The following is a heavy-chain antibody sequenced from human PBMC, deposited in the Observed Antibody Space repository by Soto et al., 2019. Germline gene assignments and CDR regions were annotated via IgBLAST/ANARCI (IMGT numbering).Heavy chain of an antibody. V-gene: IGHV5-10-1*01. CDR2: IDDSDCQN. CDR3: ARQIYDSDSGPNFKYYFDS. Sequence: PVECMRTCYKGSGDSFAGYWITWVLQMPGKGVECMGSIDDSDCQNYYSPSFRGHVTISAAKSITTVFLQWSSLRASDTAMYYCARQIYDSDSGPNFKYYFDSWGQGTMVTVSS. D-gene: IGHD3-22*01. CDR1: GDSFAGYW. J-gene: IGHJ4*02.